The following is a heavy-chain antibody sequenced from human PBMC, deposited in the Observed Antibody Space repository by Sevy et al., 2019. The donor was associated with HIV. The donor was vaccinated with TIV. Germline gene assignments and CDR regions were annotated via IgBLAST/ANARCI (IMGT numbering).Heavy chain of an antibody. J-gene: IGHJ6*02. Sequence: GGSLRLSCAASGFTFSNYGMHWVRQAPGKGLEWVAFIRYDGSTKYYADSVKGRFTISRDNAKNSLYLQMNSLRAEDTAVYYCARVGPRPPGYYGMDVWGQGTTVTVSS. D-gene: IGHD3-10*01. V-gene: IGHV3-30*02. CDR3: ARVGPRPPGYYGMDV. CDR1: GFTFSNYG. CDR2: IRYDGSTK.